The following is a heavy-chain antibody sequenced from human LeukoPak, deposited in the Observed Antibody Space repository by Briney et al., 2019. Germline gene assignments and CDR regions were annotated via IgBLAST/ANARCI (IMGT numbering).Heavy chain of an antibody. D-gene: IGHD2-21*02. J-gene: IGHJ6*02. V-gene: IGHV1-69*13. CDR2: IIPIFGTA. Sequence: SVKVSCKASGGTFSSYAISWVRQDPGQGLEWMGGIIPIFGTANYAQEFQGRVTITADESTSTAYMELSSLRSEDTAVYYCARASFCGGDCSSIYFYGLDVWGQGTTVIVSS. CDR3: ARASFCGGDCSSIYFYGLDV. CDR1: GGTFSSYA.